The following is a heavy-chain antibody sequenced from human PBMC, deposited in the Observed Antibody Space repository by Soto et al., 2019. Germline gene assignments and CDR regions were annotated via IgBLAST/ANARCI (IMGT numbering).Heavy chain of an antibody. CDR2: ISASTGNS. Sequence: QVQVVQSGPEVKKPGASVKVSCRSSSYTFTSYKINWVRQSPGQGLEWMGWISASTGNSYYEQSFQDRITMTTDTATRTAYLELRSLRSDDMAVYVCALGNEGGFDYWGQGAVVTVSS. V-gene: IGHV1-18*03. J-gene: IGHJ4*02. CDR1: SYTFTSYK. D-gene: IGHD1-1*01. CDR3: ALGNEGGFDY.